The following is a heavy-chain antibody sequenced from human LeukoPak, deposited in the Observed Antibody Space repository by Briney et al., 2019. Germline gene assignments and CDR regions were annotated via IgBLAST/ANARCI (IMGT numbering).Heavy chain of an antibody. V-gene: IGHV3-23*01. CDR1: GFTFSSAA. CDR2: IGSSGGST. CDR3: AKDIQLST. Sequence: GGSLRLSCAASGFTFSSAAMTWVRKAPGKGLEWVSLIGSSGGSTYYADSVKGRFTISRDNSKNTLSLQMNSLRVEDTAIYYCAKDIQLSTWGLGTMVTVSS. J-gene: IGHJ3*01. D-gene: IGHD5-24*01.